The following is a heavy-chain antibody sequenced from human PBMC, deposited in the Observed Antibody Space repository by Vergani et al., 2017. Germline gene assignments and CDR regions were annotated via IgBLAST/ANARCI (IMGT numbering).Heavy chain of an antibody. CDR3: ARGGYDYVQEVPQDSYYYYGMDV. V-gene: IGHV3-48*03. CDR2: ISSSGSTI. J-gene: IGHJ6*02. D-gene: IGHD3-16*01. Sequence: EVQLVESGGGLVQPGGSLRLSCAASGFTFSSYEMNWVRQAPGKGLEWVSYISSSGSTIYYADSVKGRFTISRDNAKNSLYLQMNSRRAEDTAVYYCARGGYDYVQEVPQDSYYYYGMDVWGQGTTVTVSS. CDR1: GFTFSSYE.